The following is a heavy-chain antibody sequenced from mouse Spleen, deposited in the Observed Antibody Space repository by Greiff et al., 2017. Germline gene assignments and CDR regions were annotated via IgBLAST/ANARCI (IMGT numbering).Heavy chain of an antibody. CDR1: GFNIKDTY. CDR3: ARYGNWGYFDV. J-gene: IGHJ1*01. D-gene: IGHD2-1*01. Sequence: VTLKGSGAELVKPGASVKLSCTASGFNIKDTYMHWVKQRPEQGLEWIGRIDPANGNTKYDPKFQGKATITADTSSNTAYLQLSSLTSEDTAVYYCARYGNWGYFDVWGAGTTVTVSS. CDR2: IDPANGNT. V-gene: IGHV14-3*02.